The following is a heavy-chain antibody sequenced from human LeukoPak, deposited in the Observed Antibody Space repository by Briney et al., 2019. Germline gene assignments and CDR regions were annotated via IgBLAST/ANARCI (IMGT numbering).Heavy chain of an antibody. J-gene: IGHJ4*02. CDR2: IYYSGST. V-gene: IGHV4-39*01. D-gene: IGHD6-19*01. CDR3: ATNEGYSSGWYGVGVGY. CDR1: GGSISSSSYY. Sequence: SETQSLTCTVSGGSISSSSYYWGWIRQPPGKGLEWIGSIYYSGSTYYNPSLKSRVTISVDTSKNQFSLKLSSVTAADTAVYYCATNEGYSSGWYGVGVGYWGQGTLVTVSS.